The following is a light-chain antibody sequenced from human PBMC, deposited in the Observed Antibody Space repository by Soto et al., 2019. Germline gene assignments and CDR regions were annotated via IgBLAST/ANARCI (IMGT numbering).Light chain of an antibody. Sequence: EIVMTQSPATLSVSPGERATLSCRASQSVSSNLAWYQQKPGQAPRLLIYSASTRATGIPARFSGSGSGTDFTLTISSLEPEDSAVYYCQQGSNWPQTFGQGTKVDIK. CDR1: QSVSSN. CDR2: SAS. J-gene: IGKJ1*01. CDR3: QQGSNWPQT. V-gene: IGKV3-15*01.